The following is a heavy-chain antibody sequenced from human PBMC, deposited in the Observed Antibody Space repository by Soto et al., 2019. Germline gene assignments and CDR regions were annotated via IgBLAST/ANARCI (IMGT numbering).Heavy chain of an antibody. CDR3: ARRGVYYYDSSGYYRDGLDY. CDR2: MYPGDYDT. Sequence: GEPLKISCKCSGYSFTSYWTGWVRKIPVKCLEWMGIMYPGDYDTRDSPCFQGQVTIPADKSISTAYLQWGSLQASETALYYCARRGVYYYDSSGYYRDGLDYWGQGTLVTVSS. V-gene: IGHV5-51*01. CDR1: GYSFTSYW. D-gene: IGHD3-22*01. J-gene: IGHJ4*02.